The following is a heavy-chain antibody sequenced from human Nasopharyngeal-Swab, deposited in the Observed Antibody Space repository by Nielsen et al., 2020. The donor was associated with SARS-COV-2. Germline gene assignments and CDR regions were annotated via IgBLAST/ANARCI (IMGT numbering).Heavy chain of an antibody. V-gene: IGHV1-69*13. CDR3: ARGLATVTTRPYYYYGMDV. D-gene: IGHD4-17*01. J-gene: IGHJ6*02. CDR1: GGTFSSYA. CDR2: IIPIFGTA. Sequence: SVKVSCQASGGTFSSYAISWVRQAPGQGLEWMGGIIPIFGTANYAQKFQGRVTITADESTSTAYMELSSLRSEDTAVYYCARGLATVTTRPYYYYGMDVWGQGTTVTVSS.